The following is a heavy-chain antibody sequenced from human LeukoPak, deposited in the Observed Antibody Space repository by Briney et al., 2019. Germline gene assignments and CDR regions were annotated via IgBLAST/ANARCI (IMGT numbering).Heavy chain of an antibody. V-gene: IGHV4-38-2*02. J-gene: IGHJ4*02. CDR1: GYSISSGYY. D-gene: IGHD3-10*01. Sequence: SETLSLTCAVSGYSISSGYYWGWIRQPPGKGLEWIGSIYHSGSTYYNPSLKSRVTISVDTSKNQFSLKLSSVTAADTAVYYCAREGYYGSGSFWGQGTLVTVSS. CDR2: IYHSGST. CDR3: AREGYYGSGSF.